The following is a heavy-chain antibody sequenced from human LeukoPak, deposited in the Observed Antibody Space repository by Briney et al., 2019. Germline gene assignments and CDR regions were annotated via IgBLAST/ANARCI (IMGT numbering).Heavy chain of an antibody. V-gene: IGHV6-1*01. CDR2: TYYRSKWYN. Sequence: SQTLSLTCAISGDSVSSNSAAWNWIRQSPSRGLEWLGRTYYRSKWYNDYAVSVKSRITTNPDTSKNQFSLQLNSVTPGDTAVYYCARGHTSGWYPIDYWGQGTLVTVSS. D-gene: IGHD6-19*01. CDR1: GDSVSSNSAA. J-gene: IGHJ4*02. CDR3: ARGHTSGWYPIDY.